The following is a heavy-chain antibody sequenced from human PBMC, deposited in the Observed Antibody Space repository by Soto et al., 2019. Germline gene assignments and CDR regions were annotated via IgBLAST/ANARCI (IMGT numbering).Heavy chain of an antibody. V-gene: IGHV1-3*01. CDR3: ARAVAVAADFDY. CDR1: GYTFTGYA. Sequence: TSVKVSCKASGYTFTGYAMHWVRQAPGQRLEWMGWINAGNGNTKYSQKFQGRVTITRDTSASTAYMELSSLRSEDTAVYYCARAVAVAADFDYWGQGTLVTSPQ. CDR2: INAGNGNT. J-gene: IGHJ4*02. D-gene: IGHD6-19*01.